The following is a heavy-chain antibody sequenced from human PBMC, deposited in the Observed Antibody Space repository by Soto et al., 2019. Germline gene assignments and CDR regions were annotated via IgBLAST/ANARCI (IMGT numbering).Heavy chain of an antibody. Sequence: QVQLVQSGAEVKEPGSSVKVSCKASGDLFNNDAFNWVQQAPGQGLEWMGRISPLFSTTNYAQKFQGRVTIGADELTTIVYLEVNNLESDDTAMYYCAASSAIAAAGYFKFWGQGTLVTVSP. V-gene: IGHV1-69*01. CDR2: ISPLFSTT. J-gene: IGHJ4*02. CDR3: AASSAIAAAGYFKF. CDR1: GDLFNNDA. D-gene: IGHD6-13*01.